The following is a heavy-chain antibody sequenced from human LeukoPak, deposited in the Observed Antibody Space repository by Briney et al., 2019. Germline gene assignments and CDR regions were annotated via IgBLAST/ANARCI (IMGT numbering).Heavy chain of an antibody. V-gene: IGHV3-21*01. D-gene: IGHD3-10*01. J-gene: IGHJ4*02. Sequence: GGSLRLSCAASGFTFSSHNMNWVRQAPGKGLEWVSYISSSGDDVDHADSLKGRFTISRDNAKNSLYLQMNSLRAEDTAVYYCARDGSRSYYVDHWGQGTLVTVSS. CDR1: GFTFSSHN. CDR2: ISSSGDDV. CDR3: ARDGSRSYYVDH.